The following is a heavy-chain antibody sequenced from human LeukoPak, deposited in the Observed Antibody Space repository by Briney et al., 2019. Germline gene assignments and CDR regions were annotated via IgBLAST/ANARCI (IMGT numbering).Heavy chain of an antibody. CDR2: ISASGGST. J-gene: IGHJ4*02. Sequence: PGGSLRLSCAASGFTFSDFGMSWVRQAPGMGLERVSDISASGGSTYYADCVKGRFTISRDNSKDTLYLQLNSLRVEDTAVYYCAREVGTFDYWGQGALVTVSS. V-gene: IGHV3-23*01. CDR3: AREVGTFDY. D-gene: IGHD1-26*01. CDR1: GFTFSDFG.